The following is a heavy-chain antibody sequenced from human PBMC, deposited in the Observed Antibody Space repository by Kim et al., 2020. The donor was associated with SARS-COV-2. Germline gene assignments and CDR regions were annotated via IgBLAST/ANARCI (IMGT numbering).Heavy chain of an antibody. V-gene: IGHV3-7*01. CDR2: IKQDGSEK. Sequence: GGSLRLSCAASGFTFSSYWMSWVRQAPGKGLEWVCNIKQDGSEKYYVDSVKGRFTISRDNAKKSLYLQMNSLRAEDTAVYYCATGVDTDTDYWGQGTLVTVSS. J-gene: IGHJ4*02. D-gene: IGHD5-18*01. CDR3: ATGVDTDTDY. CDR1: GFTFSSYW.